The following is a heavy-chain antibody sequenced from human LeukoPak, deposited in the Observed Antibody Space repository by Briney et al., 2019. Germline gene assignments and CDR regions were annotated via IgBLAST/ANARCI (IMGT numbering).Heavy chain of an antibody. D-gene: IGHD3-16*02. J-gene: IGHJ5*02. CDR1: GGSISSYY. CDR2: IYYSGST. CDR3: ASLYVWGSYRYETP. V-gene: IGHV4-59*08. Sequence: SETLSLTCTVSGGSISSYYWSWIRQPPGKGLEWIGYIYYSGSTNYNPPLKSRVTISVDASKNQFSLKLSSVTAADTAVYYCASLYVWGSYRYETPWGQGTLVTVSS.